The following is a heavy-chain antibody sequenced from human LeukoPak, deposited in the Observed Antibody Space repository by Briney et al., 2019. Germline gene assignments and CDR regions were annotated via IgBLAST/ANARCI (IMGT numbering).Heavy chain of an antibody. CDR3: AREGVIWNLNY. J-gene: IGHJ4*02. D-gene: IGHD1-1*01. CDR2: INHSGST. Sequence: GSLRLSCAASGFTFSSYWMSWIRQPPGKGLEWIGEINHSGSTNYNPSLKSRVTISVDTSKNQFSLKLSSVTAADTAVYYCAREGVIWNLNYWGQGTLVTVSS. V-gene: IGHV4-34*01. CDR1: GFTFSSYW.